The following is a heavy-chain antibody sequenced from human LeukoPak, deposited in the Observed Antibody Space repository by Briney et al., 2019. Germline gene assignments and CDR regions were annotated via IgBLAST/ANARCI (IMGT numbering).Heavy chain of an antibody. CDR2: ISWNSGSI. V-gene: IGHV3-9*01. CDR1: GFTFDDYA. Sequence: PGGSLRLSCAASGFTFDDYAMHWVRQAPGKGLEWVSGISWNSGSIGYADSVKGRFTISRDNAKNSLYLQMNSLRAEDTALYYCAKVMPDYASEGDAFDIWGQGTMVTVSS. J-gene: IGHJ3*02. D-gene: IGHD2-2*01. CDR3: AKVMPDYASEGDAFDI.